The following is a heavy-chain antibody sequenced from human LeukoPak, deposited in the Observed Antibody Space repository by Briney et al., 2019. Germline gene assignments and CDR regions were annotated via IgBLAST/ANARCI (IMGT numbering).Heavy chain of an antibody. CDR1: GYPINNAYY. Sequence: SETLSLTCGVSGYPINNAYYWVWIRQPPGKGLEWIGSLYHPDSTYYNPSLKSRVTMSVDTSRNQFSLRLSFVTAADTAVYYCARQYDSYFYYYLDLWGKGTTVTVSS. J-gene: IGHJ6*03. CDR2: LYHPDST. V-gene: IGHV4-38-2*01. D-gene: IGHD2-2*01. CDR3: ARQYDSYFYYYLDL.